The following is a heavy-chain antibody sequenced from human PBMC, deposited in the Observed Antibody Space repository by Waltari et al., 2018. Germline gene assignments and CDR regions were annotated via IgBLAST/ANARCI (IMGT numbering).Heavy chain of an antibody. CDR3: ARVDTMVRGVIIHYYYYYMDV. J-gene: IGHJ6*03. CDR1: GFTFSSYA. Sequence: QVQLVESGGGVVQPGRSLRLSCAASGFTFSSYAMHWVRQAPGKGLEWVAVISYDGSNKYYADSVKGRFTISRDNSKNTLYLQMNSLRAEDTAVYYCARVDTMVRGVIIHYYYYYMDVWGKGTTVTISS. CDR2: ISYDGSNK. V-gene: IGHV3-30-3*01. D-gene: IGHD3-10*01.